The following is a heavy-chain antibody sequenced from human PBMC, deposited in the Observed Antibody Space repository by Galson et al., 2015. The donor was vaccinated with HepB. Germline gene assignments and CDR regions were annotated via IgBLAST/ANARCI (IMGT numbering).Heavy chain of an antibody. Sequence: QSGAEVKKPGESLKISCKGSGYSFTSYWIGWVRQMPGKGLEWMGIIYPGDSDTRYSPSFQGQVTISADKSISTAYLQWSSLKASDTAMYYCARVGYCSGGSCFPADAFDIWGQGTMVTVSS. J-gene: IGHJ3*02. D-gene: IGHD2-15*01. CDR3: ARVGYCSGGSCFPADAFDI. CDR1: GYSFTSYW. CDR2: IYPGDSDT. V-gene: IGHV5-51*01.